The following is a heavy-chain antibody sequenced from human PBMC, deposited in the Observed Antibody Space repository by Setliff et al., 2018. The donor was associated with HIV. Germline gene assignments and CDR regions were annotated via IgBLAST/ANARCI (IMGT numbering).Heavy chain of an antibody. CDR3: ARELGSFPYYMDV. D-gene: IGHD3-10*01. J-gene: IGHJ6*03. CDR1: GGSISITTYY. V-gene: IGHV4-39*07. Sequence: PSETLSLTCTVSGGSISITTYYWGWIRQPPGKGLEWIGEIHHSRRTNYSPSLKSRVAISLDTSKNQFSLKLSSVTAADTAIYYCARELGSFPYYMDVWGKGTTVTVSS. CDR2: IHHSRRT.